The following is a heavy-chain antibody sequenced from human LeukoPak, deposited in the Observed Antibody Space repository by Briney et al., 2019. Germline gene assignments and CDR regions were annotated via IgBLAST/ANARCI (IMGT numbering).Heavy chain of an antibody. CDR2: ISTSSSYI. CDR1: GYSFNSYS. J-gene: IGHJ6*03. D-gene: IGHD6-13*01. Sequence: GGSLRLSCVGSGYSFNSYSMNWVRQAPGKGLEWVSFISTSSSYIHNADSVKGRFTISRDNAENSLYLQMNSLRAEDTAVYYCARAAIAAARIYYYMDVWGKGTTVTVSS. CDR3: ARAAIAAARIYYYMDV. V-gene: IGHV3-21*01.